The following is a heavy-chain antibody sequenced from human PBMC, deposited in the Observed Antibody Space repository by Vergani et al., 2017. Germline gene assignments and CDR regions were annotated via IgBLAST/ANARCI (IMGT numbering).Heavy chain of an antibody. Sequence: QVQLVQSGAEVKTPGASVKVSCTASGYTFTSYGISWVRQAPGQGLEWMGWISAYNGNTNYAQKLQGRVTMTTDTSTSTAYMELRSLRSDDTAVYYCARDPDIVVVPAAPYYYYYYGMDVWGQGTTVTVSS. J-gene: IGHJ6*02. CDR1: GYTFTSYG. CDR2: ISAYNGNT. CDR3: ARDPDIVVVPAAPYYYYYYGMDV. D-gene: IGHD2-2*01. V-gene: IGHV1-18*04.